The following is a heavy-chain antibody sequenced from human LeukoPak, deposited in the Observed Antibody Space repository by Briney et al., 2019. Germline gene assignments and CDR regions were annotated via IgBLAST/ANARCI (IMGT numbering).Heavy chain of an antibody. CDR3: AKFYYYDSSGSLKGGYFDY. D-gene: IGHD3-22*01. Sequence: GGSLRLSCAASGFTFSNYGMHWVRQAPGKGLEWVAVISYDGSNKYFADSVKGRFTISRDNSKNTLYLQMNSLRAEDTAVYYCAKFYYYDSSGSLKGGYFDYWGQGTLVTVSS. J-gene: IGHJ4*02. CDR1: GFTFSNYG. V-gene: IGHV3-30*18. CDR2: ISYDGSNK.